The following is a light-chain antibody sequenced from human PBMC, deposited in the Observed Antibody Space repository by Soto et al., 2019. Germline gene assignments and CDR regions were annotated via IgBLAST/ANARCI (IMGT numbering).Light chain of an antibody. V-gene: IGLV1-40*01. CDR3: XSYDXSLSGWV. CDR2: GNS. Sequence: QSVLTQPPSVSGAPGQRVTISCTGSSSNIGAGYDVHWYQQLPGTAPKLLIYGNSNRPSGVPDRFSGSKSGTSASLAITGXXXXXXXXXXXXSYDXSLSGWVFGGGTK. CDR1: SSNIGAGYD. J-gene: IGLJ3*02.